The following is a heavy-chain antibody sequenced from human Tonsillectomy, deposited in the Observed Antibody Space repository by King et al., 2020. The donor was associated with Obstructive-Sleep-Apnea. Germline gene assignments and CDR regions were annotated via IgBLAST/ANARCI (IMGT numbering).Heavy chain of an antibody. J-gene: IGHJ4*02. Sequence: VQLVESGGGLVKPGGSLRLSCAASGFTFSAYSMNWVRQAPGKGLEWVSSISAISTYIYYADSVKGRFTISRDNVKNSLFLQMNALRAEDTAVYYCARDQNGNYRLDNWGQGTLVTVSS. CDR2: ISAISTYI. CDR1: GFTFSAYS. V-gene: IGHV3-21*01. CDR3: ARDQNGNYRLDN. D-gene: IGHD1-7*01.